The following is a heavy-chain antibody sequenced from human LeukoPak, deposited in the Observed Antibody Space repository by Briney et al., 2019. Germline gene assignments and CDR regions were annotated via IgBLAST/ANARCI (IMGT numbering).Heavy chain of an antibody. CDR3: ARLGGYGSGYLFDY. CDR2: IIPIFGTA. CDR1: GGTFSRYA. V-gene: IGHV1-69*13. D-gene: IGHD3-10*01. Sequence: ASVKVSCKASGGTFSRYAISWVRQAPGQGLEWMGGIIPIFGTANYAQKFQGRVTITADESTSTACMELSSLRSEDTAVYYCARLGGYGSGYLFDYWGQGTLVTVSS. J-gene: IGHJ4*02.